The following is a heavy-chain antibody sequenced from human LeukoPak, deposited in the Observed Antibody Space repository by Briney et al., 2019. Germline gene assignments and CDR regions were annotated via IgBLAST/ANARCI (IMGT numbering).Heavy chain of an antibody. Sequence: GGSLRLSCAVSGLTLSNYWMNWVRQAPGKGLEWVANINPHGSEERYVDSVKGRFTISRDNAKNSLYLQMNSLRAEDTAVYYCALWGTYRSYWGQGTLVTVSS. CDR1: GLTLSNYW. CDR2: INPHGSEE. J-gene: IGHJ4*02. V-gene: IGHV3-7*02. D-gene: IGHD3-16*02. CDR3: ALWGTYRSY.